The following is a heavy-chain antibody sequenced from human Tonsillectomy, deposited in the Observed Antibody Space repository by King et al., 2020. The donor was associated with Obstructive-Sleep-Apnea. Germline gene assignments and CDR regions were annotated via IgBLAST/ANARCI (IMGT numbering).Heavy chain of an antibody. D-gene: IGHD2-2*01. CDR2: IYYSGST. Sequence: VQLQESGPELVKPSQTLSLTCTVSGGSFSSGDYYWNWIRQHPGKGLDGIGYIYYSGSTYYNPSLRSRVTISIDTSKNQFSLKLSSVTAADTAFYYCARYPSRTLGWFGPWGQGTLVTVSS. V-gene: IGHV4-31*03. J-gene: IGHJ5*02. CDR1: GGSFSSGDYY. CDR3: ARYPSRTLGWFGP.